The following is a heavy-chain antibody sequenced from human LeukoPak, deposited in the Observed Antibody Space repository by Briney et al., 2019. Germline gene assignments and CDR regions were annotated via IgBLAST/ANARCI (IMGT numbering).Heavy chain of an antibody. CDR1: GFTFTSYS. V-gene: IGHV3-21*01. D-gene: IGHD7-27*01. J-gene: IGHJ4*02. Sequence: GGSLRLSCAASGFTFTSYSMNWVRQAPGKGLEWVSSISSSTIYIYYADSEKGRFTISRDNAKNSLYLQMNNLRAEGTAVYYCASGNMGNFDYWGQGSLVTVSS. CDR2: ISSSTIYI. CDR3: ASGNMGNFDY.